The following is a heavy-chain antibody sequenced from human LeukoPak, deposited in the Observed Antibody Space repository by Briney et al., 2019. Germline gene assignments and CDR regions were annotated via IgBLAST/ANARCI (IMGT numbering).Heavy chain of an antibody. CDR2: IYPGDSDT. Sequence: HGESLKISCKGSGYSFSNYWIGWVRQMPGKGLEWMGIIYPGDSDTRYSPSFQGQVTVSADKSISTAYLQWSSLKASDTAMYYCAIPDRIPVAGSSDYWGQGTLVTVSS. D-gene: IGHD6-19*01. CDR3: AIPDRIPVAGSSDY. V-gene: IGHV5-51*01. CDR1: GYSFSNYW. J-gene: IGHJ4*02.